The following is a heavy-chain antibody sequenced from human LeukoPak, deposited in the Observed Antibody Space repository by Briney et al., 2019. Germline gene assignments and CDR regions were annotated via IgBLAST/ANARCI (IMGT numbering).Heavy chain of an antibody. V-gene: IGHV3-30*18. CDR2: ISYDGSNK. CDR3: AKDWDDSSAPMY. Sequence: GGSLRLSCAASGFTFSSYGMHWVRQAPGKGPEWVAVISYDGSNKYYADSVKGRFTISRDNSKNSLYLQMNSLRAEDTAVYYCAKDWDDSSAPMYWGQGTLVTVSS. D-gene: IGHD3-22*01. CDR1: GFTFSSYG. J-gene: IGHJ4*02.